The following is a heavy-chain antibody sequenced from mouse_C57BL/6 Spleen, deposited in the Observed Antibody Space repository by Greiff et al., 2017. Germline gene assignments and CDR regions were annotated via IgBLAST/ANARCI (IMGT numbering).Heavy chain of an antibody. J-gene: IGHJ2*01. CDR3: AREGAGTTYFDY. Sequence: QVQLQQSGAELVKPGASVKISCKASGYAFSSYWMNWVKQRPGKGLEWIGQVYPGDGDTNYNGKFKGKATLTADKSSSTAYMQLSSLTSEDSAVYVCAREGAGTTYFDYWGQGTTLTVSS. CDR1: GYAFSSYW. D-gene: IGHD4-1*01. CDR2: VYPGDGDT. V-gene: IGHV1-80*01.